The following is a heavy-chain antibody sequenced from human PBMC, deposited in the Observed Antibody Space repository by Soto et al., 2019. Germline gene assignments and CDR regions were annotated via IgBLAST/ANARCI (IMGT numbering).Heavy chain of an antibody. CDR2: IYGGGNGP. V-gene: IGHV3-23*01. Sequence: EVQVLESGGGLVQPGGSLRLSCAATGFTFSAFAMSWVRQAPGKGLEWVSRIYGGGNGPHYADSVKGRVTISRDNSTNTLYLQMSSLRAEDTAVYYCAKMEGMDPWAYSFDYWGQGTLVTVSS. CDR1: GFTFSAFA. CDR3: AKMEGMDPWAYSFDY. J-gene: IGHJ4*02. D-gene: IGHD2-2*03.